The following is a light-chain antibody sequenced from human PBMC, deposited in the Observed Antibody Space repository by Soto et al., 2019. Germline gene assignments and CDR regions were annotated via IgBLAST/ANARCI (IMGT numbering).Light chain of an antibody. J-gene: IGKJ4*01. CDR3: QQHSSLLA. CDR2: DAS. CDR1: QGIGKD. V-gene: IGKV1-17*01. Sequence: DIQMTQSPPSLSASVGDRVTITCRASQGIGKDLGWYQQKPGKAPKRLIYDASSLESGVPSRFSGSVSGTEFALTISRLQPEDLATYYCQQHSSLLAFGGGAKVDIK.